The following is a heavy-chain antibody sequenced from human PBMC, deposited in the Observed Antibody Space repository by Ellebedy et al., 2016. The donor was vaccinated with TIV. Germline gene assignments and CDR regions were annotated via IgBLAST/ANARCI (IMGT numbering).Heavy chain of an antibody. CDR3: AVRSDWDFGCY. Sequence: PGGSLRLSCAASGFTFSSYAINWVRQAPGKGLEWISAITTSGGSTYYADSVEDRSTISRDNSKNTLYLQMNSLRAEDTAVYYCAVRSDWDFGCYWGQGTLVTVSS. CDR2: ITTSGGST. D-gene: IGHD3-16*01. J-gene: IGHJ4*02. CDR1: GFTFSSYA. V-gene: IGHV3-23*01.